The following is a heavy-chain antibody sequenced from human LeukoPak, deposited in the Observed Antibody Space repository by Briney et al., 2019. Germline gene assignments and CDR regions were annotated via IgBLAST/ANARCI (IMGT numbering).Heavy chain of an antibody. V-gene: IGHV3-21*01. CDR3: ARDALLFHHDAFDI. D-gene: IGHD3-16*01. Sequence: PGGSLRLSCAASGFTFSSYSMNWVRQAPGKGLEWVSSISSSSSYIYYADSVKGRFTISRDNAKNSLYLQMNSLRAEDTAVYYCARDALLFHHDAFDIWGQGTMVTVSS. CDR1: GFTFSSYS. CDR2: ISSSSSYI. J-gene: IGHJ3*02.